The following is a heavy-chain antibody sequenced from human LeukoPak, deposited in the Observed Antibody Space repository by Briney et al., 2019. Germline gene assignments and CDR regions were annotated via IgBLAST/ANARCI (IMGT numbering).Heavy chain of an antibody. Sequence: GGSLRLSCAASGFTFDDYGMSWVRQAPGKGLEWVSLINWNGGRSGYADSVKGRFTISRDNAKNSLYLQINSLRAEDTALYYCARMWAVADPFLDLWGQGTLVTVSS. CDR3: ARMWAVADPFLDL. D-gene: IGHD6-19*01. V-gene: IGHV3-20*04. CDR1: GFTFDDYG. CDR2: INWNGGRS. J-gene: IGHJ4*02.